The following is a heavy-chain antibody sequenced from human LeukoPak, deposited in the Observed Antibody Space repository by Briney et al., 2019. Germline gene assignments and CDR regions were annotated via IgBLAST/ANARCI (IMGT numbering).Heavy chain of an antibody. CDR3: ARDAETAMVTFGCGAFDI. V-gene: IGHV1-2*02. CDR2: INPNSGGT. D-gene: IGHD5-18*01. Sequence: ASVKVSCKASGYTFTGYYMHWVRQAPGQGLEWMGWINPNSGGTNYAQKFQGRVTMTRDTSISTAYMEPSRLRSDDTAVYYCARDAETAMVTFGCGAFDIWGQGTMVTVSS. J-gene: IGHJ3*02. CDR1: GYTFTGYY.